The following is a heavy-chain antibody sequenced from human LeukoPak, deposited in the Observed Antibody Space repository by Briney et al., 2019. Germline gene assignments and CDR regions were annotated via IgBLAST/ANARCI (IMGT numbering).Heavy chain of an antibody. D-gene: IGHD3-16*01. CDR3: TRSYVDPYYYYYMDV. CDR2: ISSSGGTI. CDR1: GFTFSSYE. V-gene: IGHV3-48*03. J-gene: IGHJ6*03. Sequence: GGSLRLSCAASGFTFSSYEMNWVRQAPGKGLEWVSCISSSGGTIYYADSVKGRFTISRDNAKNSLYLQMNSLKTEDTAVYYCTRSYVDPYYYYYMDVWGKGTTVTVSS.